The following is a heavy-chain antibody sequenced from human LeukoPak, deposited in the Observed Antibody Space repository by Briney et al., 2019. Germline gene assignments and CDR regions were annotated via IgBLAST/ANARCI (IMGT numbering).Heavy chain of an antibody. Sequence: PSETLSLTCAVYGGSFSGYYWSWIRQPPGKGLEWIGEINHSVSTNYNPSLKSRVTISVDTSKNQFSLKLSSVTAADTAVYYCARGRSGRAFDYWGQGTLVTVSS. D-gene: IGHD2-15*01. V-gene: IGHV4-34*01. J-gene: IGHJ4*02. CDR1: GGSFSGYY. CDR3: ARGRSGRAFDY. CDR2: INHSVST.